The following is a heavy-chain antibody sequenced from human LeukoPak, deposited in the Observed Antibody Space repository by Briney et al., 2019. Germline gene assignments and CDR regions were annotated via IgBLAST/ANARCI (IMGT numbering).Heavy chain of an antibody. D-gene: IGHD6-19*01. J-gene: IGHJ3*02. Sequence: ASVKVSCKASGYTFTGYYMHWVRQAPGQGLEWMGWINPNRGGTNYAQKFQGRVTMTRDTSISTAYMELSRLRSDDTAVYYCARDREQWLVRGAFDIWGQGTMVTVSS. CDR1: GYTFTGYY. V-gene: IGHV1-2*02. CDR3: ARDREQWLVRGAFDI. CDR2: INPNRGGT.